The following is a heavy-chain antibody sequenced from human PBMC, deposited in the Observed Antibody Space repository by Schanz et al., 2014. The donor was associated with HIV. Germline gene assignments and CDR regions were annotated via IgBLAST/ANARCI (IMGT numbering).Heavy chain of an antibody. V-gene: IGHV1-46*01. CDR2: INTNGGGT. CDR1: GYSFTSNF. CDR3: AREKMDTGGLDV. Sequence: QVQLVQSGAEVKKPGASVKVSCKASGYSFTSNFIHWVRQAPGQGLQWMGVINTNGGGTSDTLQGRVIITRDTSKRTVYMYLSNLRFEDSAVYYCAREKMDTGGLDVWGQGTTVTVSS. J-gene: IGHJ6*02.